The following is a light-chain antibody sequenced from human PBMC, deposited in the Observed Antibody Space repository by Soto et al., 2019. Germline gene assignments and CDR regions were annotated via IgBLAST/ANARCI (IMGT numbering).Light chain of an antibody. Sequence: DIQMTQAPSTLSASVGDRVTITCRASQSISSWLAWYQQKPGKAPKLLIYDASSLESGVPSRFSGSGSGTDFTLTIPSLQPEDVATYSCQKYNAAPWTFGQGTKVDIK. CDR2: DAS. J-gene: IGKJ1*01. CDR3: QKYNAAPWT. CDR1: QSISSW. V-gene: IGKV1-5*01.